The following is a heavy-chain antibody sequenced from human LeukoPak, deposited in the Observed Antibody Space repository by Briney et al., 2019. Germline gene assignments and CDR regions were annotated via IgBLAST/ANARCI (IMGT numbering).Heavy chain of an antibody. CDR2: IWYDGSNK. J-gene: IGHJ4*02. CDR1: GFTFSSYG. D-gene: IGHD6-19*01. V-gene: IGHV3-33*06. CDR3: VKDQYSSGWYAGNY. Sequence: ESGRSLRLSCAASGFTFSSYGMHWVRQAPGKGLEWVAVIWYDGSNKYYADSVKGRFTISRDNSKNTLYLQMSSLRVEDTAVYYCVKDQYSSGWYAGNYWGQGTLVTVSS.